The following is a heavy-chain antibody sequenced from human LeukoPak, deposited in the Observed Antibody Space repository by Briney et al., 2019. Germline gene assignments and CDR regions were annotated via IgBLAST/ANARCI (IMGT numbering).Heavy chain of an antibody. CDR3: ARGGYSSSWYWFY. Sequence: GGSLRLSCAASGFTFSSWWMTWVRQLPGKGLEWVANIKPDGSDKYYVDSVKGRFTISRDNAKNSLYLQMNSLRAEDTAVYYCARGGYSSSWYWFYWGQGTLVTVSS. D-gene: IGHD6-13*01. CDR1: GFTFSSWW. V-gene: IGHV3-7*01. J-gene: IGHJ4*02. CDR2: IKPDGSDK.